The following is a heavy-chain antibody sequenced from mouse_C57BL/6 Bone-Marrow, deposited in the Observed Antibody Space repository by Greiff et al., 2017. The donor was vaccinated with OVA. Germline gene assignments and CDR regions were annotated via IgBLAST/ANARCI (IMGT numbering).Heavy chain of an antibody. J-gene: IGHJ4*01. CDR3: VRQNEDAMDY. CDR1: GFSFNTYA. Sequence: EVMLVESGGGLVQPKGSLKLSCAASGFSFNTYAMNWVRQAPGKGLEWVARIRSKSNNYATYYADSVKDRFTISRDDSESMLYLQMNNLKTEDTAMYYCVRQNEDAMDYWGQGTSVTVSS. CDR2: IRSKSNNYAT. V-gene: IGHV10-1*01.